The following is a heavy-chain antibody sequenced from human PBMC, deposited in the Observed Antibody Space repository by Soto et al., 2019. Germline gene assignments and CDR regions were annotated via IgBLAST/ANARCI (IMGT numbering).Heavy chain of an antibody. V-gene: IGHV3-9*01. Sequence: GGSLRLSCAASGFTFDDHAMHWVRQAPGKGLEWVSGISWNSGSIGYADSVKGRFTISRDNAKNSLYLQMNSLRAEDTALYYCAKDSAGGVGLLDFWGQGTLVTVSS. CDR2: ISWNSGSI. D-gene: IGHD2-15*01. CDR3: AKDSAGGVGLLDF. J-gene: IGHJ4*02. CDR1: GFTFDDHA.